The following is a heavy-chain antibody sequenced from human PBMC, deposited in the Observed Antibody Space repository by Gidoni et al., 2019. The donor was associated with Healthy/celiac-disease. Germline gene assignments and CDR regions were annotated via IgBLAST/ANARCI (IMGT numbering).Heavy chain of an antibody. V-gene: IGHV4-39*07. CDR1: GGPISSSSYY. CDR3: ARDQGVVAGAFDI. CDR2: IYYSGST. J-gene: IGHJ3*02. D-gene: IGHD2-15*01. Sequence: QLQLQASGPGLVKPAATLSVTCTVAGGPISSSSYYWGWVRQPPGKGLEWIGSIYYSGSTYYNPSLKSPVTISVDTSNNQFSLKLSSVTAADTAVYYCARDQGVVAGAFDIWGQGTMVTVSS.